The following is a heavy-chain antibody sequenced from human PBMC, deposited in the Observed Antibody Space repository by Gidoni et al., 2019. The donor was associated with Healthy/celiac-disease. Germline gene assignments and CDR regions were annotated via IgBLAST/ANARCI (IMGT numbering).Heavy chain of an antibody. V-gene: IGHV4-59*01. CDR1: CGSISSYY. CDR2: IYYSGSS. D-gene: IGHD3-10*01. Sequence: QVQLQESGPGLVKPSETLSLHCTVSCGSISSYYWSWIRQPPGKGLEWIGYIYYSGSSTCNPSLKSRVTIAVDTSKNQFSLKLSSVTAADTAVYYCARDYYGSGYFDYWGQGTLVTVSS. J-gene: IGHJ4*02. CDR3: ARDYYGSGYFDY.